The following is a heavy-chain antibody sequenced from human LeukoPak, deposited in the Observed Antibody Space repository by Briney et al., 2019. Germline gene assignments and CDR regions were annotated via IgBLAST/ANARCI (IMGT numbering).Heavy chain of an antibody. V-gene: IGHV3-23*01. CDR2: IGGSGSST. CDR3: AKAVDDYFFDY. CDR1: GFTFNTYA. Sequence: GGSLRLSRAASGFTFNTYAMSWVRQAPGKGLEWVSCIGGSGSSTYYAESVKGRFTISRDNSKNTLYLHMNSLRAEDTAAYYCAKAVDDYFFDYWGEGTLVTVSS. J-gene: IGHJ4*02. D-gene: IGHD2-21*02.